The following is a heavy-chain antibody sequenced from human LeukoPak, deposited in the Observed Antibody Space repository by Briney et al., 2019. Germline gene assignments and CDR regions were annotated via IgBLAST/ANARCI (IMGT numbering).Heavy chain of an antibody. J-gene: IGHJ3*02. CDR2: IYYSGST. D-gene: IGHD2-2*03. V-gene: IGHV4-39*01. CDR3: ARHGYCSSTSRYAQDDAFDI. Sequence: SETLSLTCTVSGGSISSSSYYWGWIRQPPGKGPEWIGSIYYSGSTYYNPSLKSRVTISVDTSKNQFSLKLSSVTAADTAVYYCARHGYCSSTSRYAQDDAFDIWGQGTMVTVSS. CDR1: GGSISSSSYY.